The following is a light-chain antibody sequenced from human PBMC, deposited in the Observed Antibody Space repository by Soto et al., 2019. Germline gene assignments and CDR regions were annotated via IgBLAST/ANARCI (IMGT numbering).Light chain of an antibody. CDR3: QQYGSSPRALT. Sequence: IKLTQSPSSLSSSVGDRVTITCRASQGISSYLAWYQQKTGKAPKLLIYAASTLQSGVPSRFSGSGSGTDFTLTISRLEPEDFAGYYGQQYGSSPRALTFGGGTKVDI. J-gene: IGKJ4*01. CDR1: QGISSY. V-gene: IGKV1-9*01. CDR2: AAS.